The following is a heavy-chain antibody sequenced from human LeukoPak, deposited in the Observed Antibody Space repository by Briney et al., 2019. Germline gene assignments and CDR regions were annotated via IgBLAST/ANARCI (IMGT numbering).Heavy chain of an antibody. V-gene: IGHV3-9*01. D-gene: IGHD1-26*01. CDR1: GFTFDDYA. J-gene: IGHJ4*02. CDR2: ISWNSGSI. CDR3: AKGLSIVGATYDY. Sequence: GGSLRLSCAASGFTFDDYAMHWVRQAPGKGLEWVSGISWNSGSIGYADSVKGRFTISRDNSKNTLYLQMNSLRAEDTAVYYCAKGLSIVGATYDYWGQGTLVTVSS.